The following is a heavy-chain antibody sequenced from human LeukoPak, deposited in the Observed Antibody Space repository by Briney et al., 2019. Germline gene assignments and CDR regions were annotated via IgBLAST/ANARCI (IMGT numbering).Heavy chain of an antibody. CDR2: IYYSGSH. CDR3: ARQGPLTTAVTTRTNPFDY. D-gene: IGHD4-11*01. Sequence: SETLSLTCTVSGGSISSSYWSWIRQPPGKGLEWIGYIYYSGSHSYNPSLKSRVTISVDTSKNQFSLKLNSVTAADTAVYYCARQGPLTTAVTTRTNPFDYWGQGTLVTVSS. V-gene: IGHV4-59*08. J-gene: IGHJ4*02. CDR1: GGSISSSY.